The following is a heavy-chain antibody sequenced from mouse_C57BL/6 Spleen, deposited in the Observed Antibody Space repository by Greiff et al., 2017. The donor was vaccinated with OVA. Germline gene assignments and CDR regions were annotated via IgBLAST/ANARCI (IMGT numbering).Heavy chain of an antibody. CDR2: IDPTDSYT. CDR1: GYTFTSYW. CDR3: ARRSSLSWFDY. D-gene: IGHD1-1*01. V-gene: IGHV1-50*01. J-gene: IGHJ3*01. Sequence: VQLQQSGAELVKPGASVKLSCKASGYTFTSYWMQWVKQRPGQGLEWIGEIDPTDSYTNYNQKFKGKAALTVDTSSSTAYMQLSSLTSEDSAVYYCARRSSLSWFDYWGQGTLVTVSA.